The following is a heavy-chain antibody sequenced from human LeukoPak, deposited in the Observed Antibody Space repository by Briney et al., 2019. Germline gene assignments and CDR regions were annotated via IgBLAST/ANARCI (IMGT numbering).Heavy chain of an antibody. V-gene: IGHV4-34*01. CDR1: GGSFSGYY. Sequence: PETLSLTCAVYGGSFSGYYWSWIRQPPGKGLEWIGEINHSGSTNYNPSLKSRVTISVDTSKNQFSLKLSSVTAADTAVYYCARGRYSSSWYLGDWFDPWGQGTLVTVSS. D-gene: IGHD6-13*01. J-gene: IGHJ5*02. CDR2: INHSGST. CDR3: ARGRYSSSWYLGDWFDP.